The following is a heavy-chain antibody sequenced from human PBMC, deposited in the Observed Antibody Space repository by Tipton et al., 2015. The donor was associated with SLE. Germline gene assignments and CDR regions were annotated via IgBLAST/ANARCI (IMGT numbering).Heavy chain of an antibody. D-gene: IGHD5-12*01. CDR1: GGSISNSDYF. CDR3: ARGGVGGYDYFDH. V-gene: IGHV4-39*07. CDR2: IHYSGTT. Sequence: TLSLTCTVSGGSISNSDYFWGWVRQSPEKGLEWIGIIHYSGTTYYNPSLKSRVTISVDTSKNQFSLKVSSVTAADTAVYYCARGGVGGYDYFDHWGQGTLVTVSS. J-gene: IGHJ4*02.